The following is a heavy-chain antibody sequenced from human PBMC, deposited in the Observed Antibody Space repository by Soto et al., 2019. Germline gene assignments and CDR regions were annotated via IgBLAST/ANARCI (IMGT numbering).Heavy chain of an antibody. Sequence: PGESLKISCKGSGYSFTSYWISWVRQMPGKGLEWVGRIDPSDSYTNYSPSFQGHVTISADKSISTAYLQWSSLKASDTAMYYCARRYSYGPYYFDYWGQGTLVTVSS. V-gene: IGHV5-10-1*01. J-gene: IGHJ4*02. CDR2: IDPSDSYT. D-gene: IGHD5-18*01. CDR3: ARRYSYGPYYFDY. CDR1: GYSFTSYW.